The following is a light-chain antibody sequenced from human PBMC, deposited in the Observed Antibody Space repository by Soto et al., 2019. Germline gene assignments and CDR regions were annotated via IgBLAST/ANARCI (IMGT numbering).Light chain of an antibody. J-gene: IGKJ5*01. CDR1: QGINTY. V-gene: IGKV1-9*01. CDR3: QQRSNWPPIT. CDR2: GAS. Sequence: DIQLTHSPSFLSASVGDRVTITCRACQGINTYLAWYQQKPGKAPKSLIYGASTLQTGVPSRFSGSGSGTDFTLTISSLEPEDFAVYYCQQRSNWPPITFGQGTRLEIK.